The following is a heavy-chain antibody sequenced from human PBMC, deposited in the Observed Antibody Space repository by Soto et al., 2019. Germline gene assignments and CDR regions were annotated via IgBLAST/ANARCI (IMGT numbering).Heavy chain of an antibody. Sequence: ASVKVSCKASGYTFTGYYMHWVRQAPGQGLEWMGWINPNSGGTNYAQKFQGWVTMTRDTSISTAYMELSRLRSDDTAVYYCAREGQWLETYCYYYMDVWGKGTTVTVSS. CDR3: AREGQWLETYCYYYMDV. CDR1: GYTFTGYY. V-gene: IGHV1-2*04. J-gene: IGHJ6*03. D-gene: IGHD6-19*01. CDR2: INPNSGGT.